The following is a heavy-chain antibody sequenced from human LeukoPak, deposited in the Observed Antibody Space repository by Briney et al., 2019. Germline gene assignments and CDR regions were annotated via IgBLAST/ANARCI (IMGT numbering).Heavy chain of an antibody. CDR2: IYTSGST. J-gene: IGHJ4*02. Sequence: SETLSLTCTVSGGSISSGSYYWSWIRQPAGKGLEWIGRIYTSGSTNYNPSLKSRVTISVDTSKNQFSLKLSSVTAADTAVYYCARDFKGSSGGYWGQGTLVTVSS. CDR1: GGSISSGSYY. D-gene: IGHD6-6*01. CDR3: ARDFKGSSGGY. V-gene: IGHV4-61*02.